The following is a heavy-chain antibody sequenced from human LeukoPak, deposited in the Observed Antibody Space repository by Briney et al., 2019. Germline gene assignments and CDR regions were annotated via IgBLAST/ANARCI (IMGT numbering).Heavy chain of an antibody. V-gene: IGHV4-39*07. CDR2: IYYSGST. CDR1: GGSISSSSYY. Sequence: SETLSLTCTVSGGSISSSSYYWGWIRQPPGKGLEWIGSIYYSGSTYYNPSLKSRVTISVDTSKNQFSLKLSSVTAADTAVYYCARDFSKYCSSTSCRGSTNWFDPWGQGTLVTVSS. J-gene: IGHJ5*02. D-gene: IGHD2-2*01. CDR3: ARDFSKYCSSTSCRGSTNWFDP.